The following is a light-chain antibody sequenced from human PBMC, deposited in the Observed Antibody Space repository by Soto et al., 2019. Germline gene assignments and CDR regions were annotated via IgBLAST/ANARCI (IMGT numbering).Light chain of an antibody. Sequence: QSVLTQAPSASGTPGQRVTISCSGSNSNIGSNTVSWYQQVPGTAPKVLIYTNDQRPSGVPDRLSGSKSGTSASLAIGGLQSEDEADYYCAAWDGSLNGWVFGGGTQLTVL. CDR1: NSNIGSNT. CDR2: TND. J-gene: IGLJ3*02. CDR3: AAWDGSLNGWV. V-gene: IGLV1-44*01.